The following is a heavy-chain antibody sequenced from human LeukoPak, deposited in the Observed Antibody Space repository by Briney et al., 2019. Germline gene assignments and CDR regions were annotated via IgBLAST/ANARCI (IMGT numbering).Heavy chain of an antibody. CDR2: ISSSGSTI. V-gene: IGHV3-48*03. Sequence: TGGSLRLSCAVSGFTFSSYDMNGVRQAPGKGLEWVSYISSSGSTIYYADSVKGRFTISRDNAKNSLYLQMNSLRAEDTAVYYSARVFWGRAAAYDGFDIWGQGTMVTVSS. CDR3: ARVFWGRAAAYDGFDI. D-gene: IGHD6-13*01. J-gene: IGHJ3*02. CDR1: GFTFSSYD.